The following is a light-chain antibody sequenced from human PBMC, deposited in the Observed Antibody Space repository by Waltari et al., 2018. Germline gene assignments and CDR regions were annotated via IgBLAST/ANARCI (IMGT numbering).Light chain of an antibody. CDR3: QHYVRLPVT. J-gene: IGKJ1*01. Sequence: EIVLTQSLGTLSLSPGERAILSCRTSQSVGRTLARYQQKPGQAPSLLIYGASIRATGIPDRFSGSGSGTDFSLTISRLEPEDFAVYYCQHYVRLPVTFGQGTKVEIK. CDR2: GAS. V-gene: IGKV3-20*01. CDR1: QSVGRT.